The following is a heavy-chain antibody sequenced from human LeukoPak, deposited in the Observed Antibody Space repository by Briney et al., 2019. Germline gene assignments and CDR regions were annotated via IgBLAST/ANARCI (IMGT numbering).Heavy chain of an antibody. D-gene: IGHD3-3*01. CDR3: ARDRHDFWHRFDAFDI. V-gene: IGHV1-46*03. CDR1: GYTFTSYY. CDR2: INPSGGST. Sequence: ASVKVSCKASGYTFTSYYMHWVRQAPGQGLEWMGIINPSGGSTSYAQKFLGRVTMTRDTSTSTVYMELSSLRSEDTAVYYCARDRHDFWHRFDAFDIWGQGTMVTVSS. J-gene: IGHJ3*02.